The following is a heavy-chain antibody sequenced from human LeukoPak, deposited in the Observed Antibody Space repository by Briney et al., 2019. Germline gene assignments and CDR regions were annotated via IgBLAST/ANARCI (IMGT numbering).Heavy chain of an antibody. D-gene: IGHD3-22*01. V-gene: IGHV4-34*01. Sequence: PSETLSLTCAVYGGSFSGYYWSWLRQPPGKGQEWIGEINHSGSTNYNPSLKSRVTISVDTSKNQFSLKLSSVTAADTAVYYCARLDVVITPPVIFEWGQGTLVTVSS. CDR1: GGSFSGYY. CDR2: INHSGST. CDR3: ARLDVVITPPVIFE. J-gene: IGHJ4*02.